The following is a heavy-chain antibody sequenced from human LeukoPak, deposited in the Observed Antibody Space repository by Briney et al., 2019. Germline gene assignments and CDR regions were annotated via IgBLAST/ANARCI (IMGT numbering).Heavy chain of an antibody. CDR1: GFTFSSYW. CDR2: INSDGSST. Sequence: GGSLRLSCAASGFTFSSYWMHWVRQAPGKGLVWVSRINSDGSSTSYADSVKGRFTISRDNAKNTLYLQMNSLRAEDTAVYYCARDLPYYYDSSGYYPSYFDYWGQGTLVTVSS. D-gene: IGHD3-22*01. V-gene: IGHV3-74*01. CDR3: ARDLPYYYDSSGYYPSYFDY. J-gene: IGHJ4*02.